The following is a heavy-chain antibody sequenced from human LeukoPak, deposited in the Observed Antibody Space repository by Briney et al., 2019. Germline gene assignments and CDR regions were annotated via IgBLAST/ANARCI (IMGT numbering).Heavy chain of an antibody. CDR1: GGSISSGGYS. J-gene: IGHJ4*02. Sequence: SQTLSLTCAVSGGSISSGGYSWSWIRQPPGKGLEWIGYIYHSGSTYYNPSLKSRVTISVDTSKNQFSLKLSSVTAADTAVHYCARGGRLVAATVNFDYWGQGTLVTVSS. CDR3: ARGGRLVAATVNFDY. V-gene: IGHV4-30-2*01. D-gene: IGHD2-15*01. CDR2: IYHSGST.